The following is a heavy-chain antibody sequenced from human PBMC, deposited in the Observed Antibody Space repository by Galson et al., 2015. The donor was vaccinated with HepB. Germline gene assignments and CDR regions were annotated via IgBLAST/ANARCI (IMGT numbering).Heavy chain of an antibody. CDR1: GFTFSSYA. V-gene: IGHV3-23*01. CDR3: AKQATVTTSYIDY. Sequence: SLRLSCAASGFTFSSYAMSWVRQAPGKGLEWVSAISGSGGSTYYADSVKGRFTIPRDNSKNTLYLQMNSLRAEDTAVYYCAKQATVTTSYIDYWGQGTLVTVSS. CDR2: ISGSGGST. D-gene: IGHD4-17*01. J-gene: IGHJ4*02.